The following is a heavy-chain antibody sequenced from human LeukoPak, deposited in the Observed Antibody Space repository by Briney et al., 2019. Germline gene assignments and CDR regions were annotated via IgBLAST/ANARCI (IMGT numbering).Heavy chain of an antibody. CDR3: ARDSRGYSYGYPYFDY. D-gene: IGHD5-18*01. CDR1: GGSINSGTYY. V-gene: IGHV4-61*09. Sequence: SQTLSLTCTVSGGSINSGTYYWSWIRQPAGKGLEWIGHIYSSGSAYYHPSLKSRAIISVDTSKNQFSLKLSSVTAADTAVYYCARDSRGYSYGYPYFDYWGQGTLVTVSS. CDR2: IYSSGSA. J-gene: IGHJ4*02.